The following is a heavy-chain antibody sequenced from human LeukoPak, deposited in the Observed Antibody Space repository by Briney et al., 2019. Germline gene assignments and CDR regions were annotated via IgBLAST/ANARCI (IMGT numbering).Heavy chain of an antibody. CDR2: IKSDGST. Sequence: GGSLRLSCVASGFTFSSYWMHWVRQAPGKGLVWVSRIKSDGSTNYADSVKGRFTISRDNAKNTVSLQMNSLRAEDTGVYFCARAPSEIGGYYPEYFRHWGRGTLVTVSS. V-gene: IGHV3-74*01. J-gene: IGHJ1*01. D-gene: IGHD3-22*01. CDR3: ARAPSEIGGYYPEYFRH. CDR1: GFTFSSYW.